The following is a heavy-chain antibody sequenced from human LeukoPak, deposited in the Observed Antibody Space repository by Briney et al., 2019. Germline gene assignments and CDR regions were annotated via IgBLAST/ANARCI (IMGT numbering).Heavy chain of an antibody. V-gene: IGHV4-61*02. CDR2: IYTSGST. CDR3: AMRERLAAAFDY. CDR1: GDSISSASYY. Sequence: KASQTLSLTCTVSGDSISSASYYWSWIRQPAGKGLEWIGRIYTSGSTNYNPSLKSRVTISVDTSKNQFSLKLSSVTAADTAVYYCAMRERLAAAFDYWGQGTLVTVSS. J-gene: IGHJ4*02. D-gene: IGHD6-13*01.